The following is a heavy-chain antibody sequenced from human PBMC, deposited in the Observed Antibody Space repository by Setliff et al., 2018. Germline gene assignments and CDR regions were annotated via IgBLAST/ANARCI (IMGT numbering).Heavy chain of an antibody. CDR2: IKQDGTKQ. J-gene: IGHJ5*02. CDR1: GFTFSIYW. V-gene: IGHV3-7*01. Sequence: GGSLRLSCAASGFTFSIYWMTWVRQAPGKGLEWVANIKQDGTKQYYVDSVKGRFTISRDNAKNTLYLQMSSLRPDDTAMYYCERDQFRNSGGLYSWGQGTLVTVSS. CDR3: ERDQFRNSGGLYS. D-gene: IGHD1-7*01.